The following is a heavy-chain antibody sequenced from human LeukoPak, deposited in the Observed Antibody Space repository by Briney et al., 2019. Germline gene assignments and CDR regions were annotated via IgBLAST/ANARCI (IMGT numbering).Heavy chain of an antibody. CDR2: IKEDGSET. CDR3: ARDPDCTTTSCFDY. CDR1: GFTFSANW. V-gene: IGHV3-7*03. D-gene: IGHD2-2*01. Sequence: GGSLRLSCTASGFTFSANWMAWVRQAPGKGLEWVANIKEDGSETYYVDSVKGRFTISRDNAKNSVYLQMSSLRAEDTAVYYCARDPDCTTTSCFDYWGQGTLVTVSS. J-gene: IGHJ4*02.